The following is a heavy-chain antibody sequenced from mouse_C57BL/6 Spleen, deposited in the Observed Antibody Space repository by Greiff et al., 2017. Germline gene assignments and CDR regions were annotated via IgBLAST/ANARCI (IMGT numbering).Heavy chain of an antibody. CDR3: ARYGGTRYFDV. D-gene: IGHD1-1*01. CDR1: GYTFTNYW. CDR2: IYPGGGYT. V-gene: IGHV1-63*01. Sequence: QVQLQQSGAELVRPGTSVKMSCKASGYTFTNYWIGWAKQRPGHGLEWIGDIYPGGGYTNYNEKFKGKATLTADKSSSTAYMQLSSLTAEDSAICSCARYGGTRYFDVWGTGTTVTVSS. J-gene: IGHJ1*03.